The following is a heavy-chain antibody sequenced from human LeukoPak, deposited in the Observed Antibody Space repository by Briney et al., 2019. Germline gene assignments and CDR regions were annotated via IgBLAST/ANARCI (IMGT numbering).Heavy chain of an antibody. J-gene: IGHJ4*02. CDR1: GYTFTSYG. CDR2: IIPILGIA. V-gene: IGHV1-69*04. Sequence: GASVKVSCKASGYTFTSYGISWVRQAPGQGLEWMGRIIPILGIANYAQKFQGRVTITADKSTSTAYMELSSLRSEDTAVYYCARVGDYDILTGYYYWGQGTLVTVSS. CDR3: ARVGDYDILTGYYY. D-gene: IGHD3-9*01.